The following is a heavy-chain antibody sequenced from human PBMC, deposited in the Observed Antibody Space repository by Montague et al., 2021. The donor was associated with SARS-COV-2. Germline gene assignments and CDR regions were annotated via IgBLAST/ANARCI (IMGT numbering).Heavy chain of an antibody. D-gene: IGHD4-23*01. CDR2: ISYSWST. V-gene: IGHV4-39*01. Sequence: SETLSLTCTVSGGSITTDIFYWGWVRQPPGKGLEWIGSISYSWSTYYNPSLKSRVTMSVDTSKSQFSLGLIPLTATDTAMYYCAGHVDPCGGHFRNWYFDPWGRGTLVTVSS. J-gene: IGHJ2*01. CDR1: GGSITTDIFY. CDR3: AGHVDPCGGHFRNWYFDP.